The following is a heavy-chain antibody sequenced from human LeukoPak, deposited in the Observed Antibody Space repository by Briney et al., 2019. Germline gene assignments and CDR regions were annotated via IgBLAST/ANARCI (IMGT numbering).Heavy chain of an antibody. CDR2: LNSDGST. Sequence: PGGSLRLSCAASGFTLSSYWMHWVRLAPGKGLMWVSRLNSDGSTNYADPVKGRFTISRDNSKNTLYLQMNSLRAEDTAVYYCAKFPRLVDTAMVDYWGQGTLVTVSS. CDR1: GFTLSSYW. V-gene: IGHV3-74*01. CDR3: AKFPRLVDTAMVDY. D-gene: IGHD5-18*01. J-gene: IGHJ4*02.